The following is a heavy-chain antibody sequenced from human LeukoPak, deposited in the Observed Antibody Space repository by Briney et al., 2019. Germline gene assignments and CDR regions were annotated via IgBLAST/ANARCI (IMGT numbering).Heavy chain of an antibody. D-gene: IGHD6-13*01. V-gene: IGHV5-51*01. CDR3: ARPRYSRSWYMFVY. J-gene: IGHJ4*02. CDR1: GYSFNTYW. CDR2: IYPGDSDT. Sequence: GESLKISCKGSGYSFNTYWIGWVRQMPGKGLVWMGIIYPGDSDTRYSPSFQGQVTISADKSISTAYLQWSSLKASDTAMYYCARPRYSRSWYMFVYWGQGTLVTVSS.